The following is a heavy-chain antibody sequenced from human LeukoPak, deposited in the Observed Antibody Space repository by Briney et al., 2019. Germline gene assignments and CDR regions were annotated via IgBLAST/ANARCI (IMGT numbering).Heavy chain of an antibody. J-gene: IGHJ6*02. CDR1: GFTFSSYG. V-gene: IGHV3-33*01. D-gene: IGHD4-17*01. Sequence: GGSLRLSCAASGFTFSSYGMHWVRQAPGKGLEWVTLIWYDGSKKYYADSVKGRFTISRDNSKNTLYLQMNSPRAEDTAVYYCARESRGAMDVWGQGTRSPSP. CDR3: ARESRGAMDV. CDR2: IWYDGSKK.